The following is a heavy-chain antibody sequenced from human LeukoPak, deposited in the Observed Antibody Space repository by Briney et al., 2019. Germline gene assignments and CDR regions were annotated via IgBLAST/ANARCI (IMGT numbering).Heavy chain of an antibody. CDR3: ARDGRGYSYVAPV. D-gene: IGHD5-18*01. Sequence: ASVKVSCKASGGTFSSYTISWVRQAPGQGLEWMGRIIPILGIANYAQKFQGRVTITADKSTSTAYMELSSLRSEDTAVYYCARDGRGYSYVAPVWGKGTTVTVSS. J-gene: IGHJ6*04. V-gene: IGHV1-69*04. CDR1: GGTFSSYT. CDR2: IIPILGIA.